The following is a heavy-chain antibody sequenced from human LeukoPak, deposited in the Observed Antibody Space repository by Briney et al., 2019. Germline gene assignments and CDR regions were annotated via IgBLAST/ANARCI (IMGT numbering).Heavy chain of an antibody. D-gene: IGHD4-23*01. CDR1: GFTFSSYA. Sequence: GGSLRLSCAASGFTFSSYAMHWVRQAPGKGLEWVAVISYDGSNKYYADSVKGRFTISRDNSKNTLYLEMNSLRAEDTAVYYCAREMNFGGQGSPVGFDVWGQGTLVSVSS. CDR3: AREMNFGGQGSPVGFDV. J-gene: IGHJ3*01. CDR2: ISYDGSNK. V-gene: IGHV3-30*01.